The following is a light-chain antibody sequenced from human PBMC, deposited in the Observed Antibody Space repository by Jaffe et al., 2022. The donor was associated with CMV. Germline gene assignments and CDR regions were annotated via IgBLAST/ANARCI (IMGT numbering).Light chain of an antibody. CDR1: SSDIGAYNF. V-gene: IGLV2-14*01. Sequence: QSALTQPASVSGSPGQSLTISCTGTSSDIGAYNFVSWYQQHPGKAPKLIIYDVSDRPSGVSYRFSGSKSANTASLTISGLQAEDEADYYCSSYTGTTTWVFGGGTKLTVL. CDR3: SSYTGTTTWV. J-gene: IGLJ3*02. CDR2: DVS.